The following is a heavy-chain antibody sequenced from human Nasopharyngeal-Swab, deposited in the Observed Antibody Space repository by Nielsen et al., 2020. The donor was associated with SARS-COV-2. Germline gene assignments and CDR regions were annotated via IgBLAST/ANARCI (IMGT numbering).Heavy chain of an antibody. CDR1: GFTFSSYW. V-gene: IGHV3-74*03. CDR2: INGDGSST. D-gene: IGHD4-11*01. CDR3: ARGGLYSNSLFDY. Sequence: GESLKISCAASGFTFSSYWMHWVRQAPGKGLVWVSRINGDGSSTTYADSVRGRFTISSDNAKNMLYLQLNSLRAEDTSVYYCARGGLYSNSLFDYWGQGTLVTVSS. J-gene: IGHJ4*02.